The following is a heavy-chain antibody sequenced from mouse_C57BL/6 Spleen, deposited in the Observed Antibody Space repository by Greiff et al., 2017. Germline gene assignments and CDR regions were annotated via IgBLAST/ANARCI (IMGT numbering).Heavy chain of an antibody. J-gene: IGHJ4*01. V-gene: IGHV5-6*01. CDR1: GFTFSSYG. CDR2: ISSGGSYT. D-gene: IGHD1-1*02. Sequence: EVHLVESGGDLVKPGGSLKLSCAASGFTFSSYGMSWVRQTPDKRPERGATISSGGSYTHYPDSGMGRFTICRDNAKSTLCLQMSSLKSEDTAMYYCARHRGIWSKQYYYAMDYWGQGTSDNVSS. CDR3: ARHRGIWSKQYYYAMDY.